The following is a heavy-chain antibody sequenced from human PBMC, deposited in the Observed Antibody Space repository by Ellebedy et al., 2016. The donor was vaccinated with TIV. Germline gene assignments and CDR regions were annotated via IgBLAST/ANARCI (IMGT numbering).Heavy chain of an antibody. J-gene: IGHJ4*02. D-gene: IGHD2-15*01. V-gene: IGHV3-7*01. Sequence: GESLKISCAAPGFMFNNYWMSWVRQAPGKGLEWVATIKQDGSEKYYVASVTGRFTISRDNAKKSLYLQMNSLRAEGTDTAVYYCVRDKMVDATTGSKFDYWGQGTLVTVSS. CDR2: IKQDGSEK. CDR3: VRDKMVDATTGSKFDY. CDR1: GFMFNNYW.